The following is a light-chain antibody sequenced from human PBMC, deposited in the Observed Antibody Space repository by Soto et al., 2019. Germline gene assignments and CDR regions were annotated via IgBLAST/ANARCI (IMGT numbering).Light chain of an antibody. Sequence: EIVLTQYTATLSLSPGERATLSCRASQSVSTYLAWYQQRPGQAPRLLIYDASYRATDIPPRFSASGSGTDFTLTISDVQPEDFALYYCHQRQSWPRTFGQGTNVDI. CDR1: QSVSTY. V-gene: IGKV3-11*01. CDR3: HQRQSWPRT. CDR2: DAS. J-gene: IGKJ1*01.